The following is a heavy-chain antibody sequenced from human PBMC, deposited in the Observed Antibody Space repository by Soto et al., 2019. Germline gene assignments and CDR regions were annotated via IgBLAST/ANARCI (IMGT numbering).Heavy chain of an antibody. J-gene: IGHJ5*02. CDR2: VNHSGNT. CDR3: ARVLDLRIVPRLSWFDP. Sequence: SETLSLTCADFGGAFRGSKWRWIRQPPGKGLEWIGEVNHSGNTKYTPSLKSRVTISGHMSKKQFSLKLSSVTAAETGIYYCARVLDLRIVPRLSWFDPWGQGTPVTFSS. CDR1: GGAFRGSK. V-gene: IGHV4-34*01. D-gene: IGHD2-15*01.